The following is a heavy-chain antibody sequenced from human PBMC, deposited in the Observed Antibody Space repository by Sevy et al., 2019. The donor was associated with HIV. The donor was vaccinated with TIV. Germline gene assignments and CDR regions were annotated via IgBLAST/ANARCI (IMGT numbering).Heavy chain of an antibody. Sequence: SQTLSLTCAISGDSVSSNSAVWNWIRQSPSRGLEWLGRTYYRSKWYNDYTVSVKSRITINPDTSKNQFSLQLNSVTPEDTAMYYCARKDDYLGSFDIWGQGTMVTVSS. CDR3: ARKDDYLGSFDI. V-gene: IGHV6-1*01. D-gene: IGHD3-16*01. J-gene: IGHJ3*02. CDR1: GDSVSSNSAV. CDR2: TYYRSKWYN.